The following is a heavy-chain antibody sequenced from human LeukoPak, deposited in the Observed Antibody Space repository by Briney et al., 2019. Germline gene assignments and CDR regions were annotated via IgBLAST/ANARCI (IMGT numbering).Heavy chain of an antibody. CDR3: ARSRGYCGGEAQCDFTY. CDR2: ISDHESGSNE. CDR1: GFSSDDFA. V-gene: IGHV3-30-3*01. Sequence: GGSLRLSCAASGFSSDDFAMHWVRQAPGKGLEWVALISDHESGSNEYYAASVKGRFTISRDNSRKTLSLQMNTLRIEDTAVYYCARSRGYCGGEAQCDFTYWGQGTLVTVSS. J-gene: IGHJ4*02. D-gene: IGHD2-21*01.